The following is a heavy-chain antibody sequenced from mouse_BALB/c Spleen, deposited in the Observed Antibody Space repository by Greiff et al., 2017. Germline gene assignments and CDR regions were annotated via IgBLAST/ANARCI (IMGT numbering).Heavy chain of an antibody. V-gene: IGHV1S56*01. CDR3: ARSGLLEGFFAY. CDR2: IYPGNVNT. J-gene: IGHJ3*01. Sequence: VQLQQSGPELVKPGASVRISCKASGYTFTSYYIHWVKQRPGQGLEWIGCIYPGNVNTKYNEKFKGKATLTADKSSSTAYMQLSSLTSEDSAVYYCARSGLLEGFFAYWGQGTLVTVSA. D-gene: IGHD2-10*01. CDR1: GYTFTSYY.